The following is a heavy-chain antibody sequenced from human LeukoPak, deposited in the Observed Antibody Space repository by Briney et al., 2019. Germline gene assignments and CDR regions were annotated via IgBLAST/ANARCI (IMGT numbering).Heavy chain of an antibody. J-gene: IGHJ4*02. V-gene: IGHV1-24*01. CDR1: GYTLTELS. D-gene: IGHD1-26*01. Sequence: ASVKVSCKVSGYTLTELSMHWVRQAPGKGLEWMGGFDPENGETIYAQKFQGRVTMTEDTSTDTAYMELSSLRSEDTAVYYCATEMGSSTRYRYSGRNYFDYWGQGTLVTVSS. CDR2: FDPENGET. CDR3: ATEMGSSTRYRYSGRNYFDY.